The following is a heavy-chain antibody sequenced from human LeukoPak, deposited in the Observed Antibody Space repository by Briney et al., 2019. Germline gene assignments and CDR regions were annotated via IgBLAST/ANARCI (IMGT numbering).Heavy chain of an antibody. Sequence: PGTSLRLSCAATGFXFSTYAIHWVRQAPGKGLEWVAVISYDGSNKYYADSVKGRFTISRDNSKNTLYLQMNSLRAEDTAVYYCARDGRLDTAMVTDYWGQGTLVTVSS. J-gene: IGHJ4*02. D-gene: IGHD5-18*01. V-gene: IGHV3-30-3*01. CDR1: GFXFSTYA. CDR2: ISYDGSNK. CDR3: ARDGRLDTAMVTDY.